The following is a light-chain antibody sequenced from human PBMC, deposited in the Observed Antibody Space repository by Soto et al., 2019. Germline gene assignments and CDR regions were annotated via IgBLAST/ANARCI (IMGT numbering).Light chain of an antibody. J-gene: IGKJ3*01. CDR2: DAS. V-gene: IGKV1-33*01. Sequence: DIQMTQSPSSLSASVGDRVTITCQASQDISNFLNWYQQKPGKAPKLLIYDASNLETGGPSRFSGSGSGTDLTFTISSLQPEDIATYYCQQYDTLPPPFTFGPGTKVDIK. CDR3: QQYDTLPPPFT. CDR1: QDISNF.